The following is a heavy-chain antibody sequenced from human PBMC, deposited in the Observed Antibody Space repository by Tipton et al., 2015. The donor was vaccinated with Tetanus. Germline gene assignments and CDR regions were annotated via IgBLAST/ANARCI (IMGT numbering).Heavy chain of an antibody. J-gene: IGHJ3*02. Sequence: QSGAEVKKPGSSVKVSCKTSGGTFSRYAISWVRQAPGQGLEWMGWISAYNGNTNYAQKLQGRVTMTTDTSTSTAYMELRSLRSDDTAVYYCARDHGEAYYDFWSGYYRRTSFDIWGQGTMVTVSS. V-gene: IGHV1-18*01. CDR2: ISAYNGNT. D-gene: IGHD3-3*01. CDR3: ARDHGEAYYDFWSGYYRRTSFDI. CDR1: GGTFSRYA.